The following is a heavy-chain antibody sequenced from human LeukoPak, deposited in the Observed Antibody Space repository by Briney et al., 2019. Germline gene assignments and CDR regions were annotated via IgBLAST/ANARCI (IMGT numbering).Heavy chain of an antibody. V-gene: IGHV3-23*01. CDR1: GGSISTNN. J-gene: IGHJ4*02. CDR3: AKGSYYDSSGSFYFDY. CDR2: ISGSGDNT. D-gene: IGHD3-22*01. Sequence: GTLSLTCAVSGGSISTNNWWHWVRQAPGKGLEWVSGISGSGDNTYYADSVKGRFTISRDNSKNTLYVQVNSLGTEDTAAYYCAKGSYYDSSGSFYFDYWGQGTLVTVSS.